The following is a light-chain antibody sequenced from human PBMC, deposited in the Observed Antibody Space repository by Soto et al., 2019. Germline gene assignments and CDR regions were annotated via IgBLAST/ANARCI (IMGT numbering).Light chain of an antibody. V-gene: IGLV3-21*02. CDR2: DDS. CDR1: NIGSKS. CDR3: NSYGGTNNYVV. Sequence: SYELTQPPSVSVAPGQTARITCGGNNIGSKSVHWYQQKPGQAPVLVVYDDSDRPSGVPDRFSGSKSGNTASLTVSGLQAEDEADYFCNSYGGTNNYVVFGVGTKLTVL. J-gene: IGLJ2*01.